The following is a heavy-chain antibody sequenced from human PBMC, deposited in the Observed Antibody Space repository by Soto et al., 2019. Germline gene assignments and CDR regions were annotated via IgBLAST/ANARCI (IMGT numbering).Heavy chain of an antibody. CDR3: VKVIAARPVVYYYGMDV. D-gene: IGHD6-6*01. CDR2: ISSNGGST. J-gene: IGHJ6*02. Sequence: GGSLILSCSASGFTFSSYAMHWVRQAPGKGLEYVSAISSNGGSTYYADSVKGRFTISRDNSKNTLYLQMSSLGAEDTAVYYCVKVIAARPVVYYYGMDVWGQGTTVTVSS. V-gene: IGHV3-64D*08. CDR1: GFTFSSYA.